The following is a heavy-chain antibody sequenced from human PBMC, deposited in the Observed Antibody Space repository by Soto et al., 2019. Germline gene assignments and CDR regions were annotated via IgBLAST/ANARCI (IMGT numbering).Heavy chain of an antibody. J-gene: IGHJ5*02. Sequence: QLQQQESGSGLVKPSQPLSLTCAVSGGSISSGGYSWSWLRQPPGKGLEWIGYIYHSGSTYYNPSLKSRVTISVDRSKNQFSLKLSSVTAADTAVYYCARVPGPWGQGTLVTVSS. CDR3: ARVPGP. CDR1: GGSISSGGYS. V-gene: IGHV4-30-2*01. CDR2: IYHSGST. D-gene: IGHD7-27*01.